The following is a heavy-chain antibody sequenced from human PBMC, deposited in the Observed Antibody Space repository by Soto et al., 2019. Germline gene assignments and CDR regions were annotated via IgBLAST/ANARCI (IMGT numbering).Heavy chain of an antibody. Sequence: PSETLSLTCAVSGGSISSGGYSWSWIRQPPGKGLEWIGYTYHSGSTYYNPSLKSRVTISVDRSKNQFSLKLSSVTAADTAVYYCARAHYGDYRYVMDFWGQGSTVTVSS. CDR2: TYHSGST. D-gene: IGHD4-17*01. V-gene: IGHV4-30-2*01. CDR1: GGSISSGGYS. J-gene: IGHJ6*02. CDR3: ARAHYGDYRYVMDF.